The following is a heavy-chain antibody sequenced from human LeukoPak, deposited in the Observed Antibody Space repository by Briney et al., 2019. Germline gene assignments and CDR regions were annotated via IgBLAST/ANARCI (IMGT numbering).Heavy chain of an antibody. D-gene: IGHD3-22*01. V-gene: IGHV3-23*01. CDR2: ISGSGGST. Sequence: GGSLRLSCAASGFTFSSYAMSWVRQAPGKGLEWVSAISGSGGSTYYADSVKGRFTISRDNSKNTLYLQMSSLRSEDTAVYYCARALNTHYYYYDSRVRRAYFDYWGQGTLVTVSS. J-gene: IGHJ4*02. CDR3: ARALNTHYYYYDSRVRRAYFDY. CDR1: GFTFSSYA.